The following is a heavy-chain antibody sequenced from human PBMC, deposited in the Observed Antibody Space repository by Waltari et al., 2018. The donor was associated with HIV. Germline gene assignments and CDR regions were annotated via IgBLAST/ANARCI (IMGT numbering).Heavy chain of an antibody. CDR2: ISTDESDP. CDR1: GFNFRSYW. CDR3: TRDLSTYGHEFDY. Sequence: EVQLVESGGDLVQPGGSLRLSCAASGFNFRSYWMHWIRHIPGKGLWWVSHISTDESDPGYLDAVKGRFTISRDNAKNTLYLQMNSLRVEDTAIYYCTRDLSTYGHEFDYWGQGTLVTVAS. V-gene: IGHV3-74*01. J-gene: IGHJ4*02. D-gene: IGHD2-2*01.